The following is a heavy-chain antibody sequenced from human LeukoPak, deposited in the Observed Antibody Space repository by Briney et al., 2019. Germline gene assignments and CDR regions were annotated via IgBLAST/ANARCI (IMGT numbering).Heavy chain of an antibody. J-gene: IGHJ4*02. Sequence: GGSLRLSCAASGFTFSSYEMNWVRQAPGKGLEWVSYISSSGSTIYYADSVKGRFTISRDNAKNTLYLQMNSLRAEDTAVYYCAKQGLVITTWVVYWGQGTLVTVSS. D-gene: IGHD3-22*01. CDR3: AKQGLVITTWVVY. CDR2: ISSSGSTI. V-gene: IGHV3-48*03. CDR1: GFTFSSYE.